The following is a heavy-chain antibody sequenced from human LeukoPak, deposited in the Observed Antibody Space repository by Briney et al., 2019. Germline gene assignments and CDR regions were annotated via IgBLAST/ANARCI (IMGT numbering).Heavy chain of an antibody. V-gene: IGHV3-74*03. D-gene: IGHD3-10*01. CDR1: GFTFSAYW. J-gene: IGHJ5*02. CDR3: AREKFHDYNLDL. Sequence: GGSLRLSCAASGFTFSAYWMHWVRQVPGQGLVWVSRINSDGSSTTYADSVKGRFTISRDDAKNTLFLQMSSLRAEDTAVYYCAREKFHDYNLDLWGLGTLVTVSS. CDR2: INSDGSST.